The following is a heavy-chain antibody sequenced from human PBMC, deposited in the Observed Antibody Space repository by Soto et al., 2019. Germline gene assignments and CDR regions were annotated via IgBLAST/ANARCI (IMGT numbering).Heavy chain of an antibody. D-gene: IGHD3-10*01. J-gene: IGHJ6*02. CDR2: ISGSGGST. CDR3: AKTMVRGVNDYYYYGMDV. V-gene: IGHV3-23*01. CDR1: GFTFSSYA. Sequence: QPGGSLRLSCAASGFTFSSYAMSWVRQAPGKGLEWVSAISGSGGSTYYADSVKGRFTISRDNSKNTLYLQMNSLRAEDTAVYYCAKTMVRGVNDYYYYGMDVRAQRTTVTVSS.